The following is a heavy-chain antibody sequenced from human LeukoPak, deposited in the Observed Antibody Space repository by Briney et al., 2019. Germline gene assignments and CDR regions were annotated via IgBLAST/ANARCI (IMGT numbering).Heavy chain of an antibody. CDR1: GFTFGDYA. J-gene: IGHJ4*02. V-gene: IGHV3-49*04. Sequence: PGGSLRLSCTASGFTFGDYAMTWVRQAPGKGLEWVGFIRSKIYGGTPEYAASVKGRFTISRDDSKGIAYLQMGGLKTEDTAVYYCTRDQTPYYWGQGTLVTVSS. CDR2: IRSKIYGGTP. CDR3: TRDQTPYY.